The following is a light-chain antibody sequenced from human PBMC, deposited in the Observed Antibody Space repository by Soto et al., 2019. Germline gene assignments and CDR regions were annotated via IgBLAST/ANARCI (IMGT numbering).Light chain of an antibody. CDR2: KAS. CDR3: QQYNTYWT. V-gene: IGKV1-5*03. Sequence: DIQMTQSPSTLSASVGDRVTITCRASQSISSWLAWYQQKPGKAPKLLIYKASILESGVPSRFSGSGSGTEFTLTISSLQPDYFATYYCQQYNTYWTFGQGTKVEIK. CDR1: QSISSW. J-gene: IGKJ1*01.